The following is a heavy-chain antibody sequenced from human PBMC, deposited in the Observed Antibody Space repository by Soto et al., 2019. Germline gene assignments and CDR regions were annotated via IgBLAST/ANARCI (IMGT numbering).Heavy chain of an antibody. J-gene: IGHJ4*01. CDR3: VAGPDHAKSAY. CDR1: GGSISDLY. Sequence: SETLSLTCTVSGGSISDLYLSWTRQPPGKGLEWIGYGLRHEFAGTNPSLTNRVTISVDMSKRQFSLRLNSVTAADTAVYYCVAGPDHAKSAYWGQGTLVTVSS. V-gene: IGHV4-59*11. CDR2: GLRHEFA.